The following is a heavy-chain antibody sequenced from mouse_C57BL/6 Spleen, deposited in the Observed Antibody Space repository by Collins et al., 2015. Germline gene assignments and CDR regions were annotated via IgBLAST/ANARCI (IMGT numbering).Heavy chain of an antibody. V-gene: IGHV3-6*02. CDR2: ISYDGSN. J-gene: IGHJ4*01. D-gene: IGHD2-4*01. Sequence: DVQLQESGPGLVKPSQSLSLTCSVTGYSITSGYYWNWIRQFPGNKLEWMGYISYDGSNNYNPSLENRISITRDTSKNQFFLKLNSVTTEDTATYYCARGMITTAMDYWGQGTSVTVSS. CDR3: ARGMITTAMDY. CDR1: GYSITSGYY.